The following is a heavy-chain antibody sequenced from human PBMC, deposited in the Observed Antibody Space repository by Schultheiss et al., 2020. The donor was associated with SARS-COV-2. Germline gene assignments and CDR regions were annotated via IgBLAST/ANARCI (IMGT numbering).Heavy chain of an antibody. D-gene: IGHD3-16*01. Sequence: ASVKVSCKASGYTFTSYGISWVRQAPGQGLEWMGRINPNSGGTNYAQKFQGRVTMTRDTSISTAYMELSRLRSDDTAVYYCARGGSTAVEFDYWGQGTLVTVSS. CDR3: ARGGSTAVEFDY. V-gene: IGHV1-2*06. CDR1: GYTFTSYG. J-gene: IGHJ4*02. CDR2: INPNSGGT.